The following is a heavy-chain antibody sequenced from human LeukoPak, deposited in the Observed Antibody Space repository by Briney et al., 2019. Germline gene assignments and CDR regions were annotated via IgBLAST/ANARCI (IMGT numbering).Heavy chain of an antibody. CDR1: GYSISSGFY. Sequence: KPSETLSLTCSVSGYSISSGFYWGWIRQPPGKGLEGIGSLFHRWNTYYKPSLKSRATISIDTSKNQFSLKLSSVTAADTAVYYCARANYYDSSGYSRGAFDIWGQGTMVTVSS. CDR2: LFHRWNT. J-gene: IGHJ3*02. D-gene: IGHD3-22*01. V-gene: IGHV4-38-2*02. CDR3: ARANYYDSSGYSRGAFDI.